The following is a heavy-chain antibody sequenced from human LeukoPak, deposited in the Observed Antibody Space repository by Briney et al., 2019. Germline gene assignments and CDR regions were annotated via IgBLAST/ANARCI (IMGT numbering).Heavy chain of an antibody. J-gene: IGHJ6*03. CDR2: ISSSSSYI. CDR3: ARQDYCSGGSCYPLWFPSYYYYYYYMDV. Sequence: GGSLRLSCAASGFTFSSYSMNWVRQAPGKGLEWVSSISSSSSYIYYADSVKGRFTISRDNAKNSLYLQMNSLRAEDTAVYYCARQDYCSGGSCYPLWFPSYYYYYYYMDVWGKGTTVTVSS. V-gene: IGHV3-21*01. CDR1: GFTFSSYS. D-gene: IGHD2-15*01.